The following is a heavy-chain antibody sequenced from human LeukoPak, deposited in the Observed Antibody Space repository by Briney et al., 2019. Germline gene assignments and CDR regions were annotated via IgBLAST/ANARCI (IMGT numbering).Heavy chain of an antibody. CDR2: INHSGST. Sequence: SETLSLTCAVYGGSFSGYYWSWIRQPPGKGLEWIGEINHSGSTNYNPSLKSRVTISVDTSKNQFSLKLSSVTAADTAVYYCASRSSGYYYSLPDYWGQGTLVTVSS. CDR3: ASRSSGYYYSLPDY. CDR1: GGSFSGYY. J-gene: IGHJ4*02. V-gene: IGHV4-34*01. D-gene: IGHD3-22*01.